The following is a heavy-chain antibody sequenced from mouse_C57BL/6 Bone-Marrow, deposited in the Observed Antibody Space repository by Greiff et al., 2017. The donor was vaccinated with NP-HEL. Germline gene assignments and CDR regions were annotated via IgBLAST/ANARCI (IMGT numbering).Heavy chain of an antibody. CDR1: GYTFTVYY. V-gene: IGHV1-76*01. CDR3: ARGDGSSYYAMDY. CDR2: IYPGSGNT. Sequence: VQLQQSGAELVRPGASVKLSCKASGYTFTVYYINWVKQRPGQGLEWIARIYPGSGNTYYNEKFKGKATLTAEKSSSTAYMQLSSLTSEDSAVYFCARGDGSSYYAMDYWGQGTSVTVSS. J-gene: IGHJ4*01. D-gene: IGHD1-1*01.